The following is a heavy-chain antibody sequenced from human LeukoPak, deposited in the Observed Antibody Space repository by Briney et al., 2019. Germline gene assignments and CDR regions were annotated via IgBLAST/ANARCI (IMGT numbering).Heavy chain of an antibody. Sequence: GGSLRLSCAASGFTVSSNYMSWVRQAPGKGLEWMAHINPDGRDTYYVDSVKGRFTISRDNAQNSMYLQMNSLRVEDTAVYYCTSWGDTTAEYFQRWGQGTLVTVSS. V-gene: IGHV3-7*01. D-gene: IGHD2-21*02. CDR1: GFTVSSNY. CDR3: TSWGDTTAEYFQR. CDR2: INPDGRDT. J-gene: IGHJ1*01.